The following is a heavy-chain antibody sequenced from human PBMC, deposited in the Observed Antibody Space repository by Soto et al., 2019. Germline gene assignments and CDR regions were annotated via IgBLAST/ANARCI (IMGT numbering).Heavy chain of an antibody. CDR3: ARSPAAAATYYFDY. D-gene: IGHD6-13*01. V-gene: IGHV3-53*01. CDR2: IYSGGST. J-gene: IGHJ4*02. Sequence: GGSLRLSCAASGFTVSSNYMSWVRQAPGKGLEWVSVIYSGGSTYYADSVKGRFTISRDNSKNTLYLQMNGLRAEDTAVYYCARSPAAAATYYFDYWDQGTLVTVSS. CDR1: GFTVSSNY.